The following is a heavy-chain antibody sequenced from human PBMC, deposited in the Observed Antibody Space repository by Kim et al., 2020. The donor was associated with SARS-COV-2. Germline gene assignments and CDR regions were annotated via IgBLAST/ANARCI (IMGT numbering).Heavy chain of an antibody. J-gene: IGHJ3*01. V-gene: IGHV3-30*18. CDR3: AKANVFFWFGKFHDDAFDL. CDR1: GFTFNNFG. Sequence: PGGSLRLSCAASGFTFNNFGMHWVRQAPGKGLEWVAVISYEGSKTQYADSVNGRFTISRDSFKNTMSLQMSGLTAEDTAVYYCAKANVFFWFGKFHDDAFDLWGQGTMVTVSS. D-gene: IGHD3-10*01. CDR2: ISYEGSKT.